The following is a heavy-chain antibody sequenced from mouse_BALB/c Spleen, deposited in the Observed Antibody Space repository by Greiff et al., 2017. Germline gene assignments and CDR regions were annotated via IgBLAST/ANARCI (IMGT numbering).Heavy chain of an antibody. CDR3: ARRGLRRDYYAMDY. D-gene: IGHD2-4*01. Sequence: QVTLKVSGPGILQPSQTLSLTCSFSGFSLSTSGMGVSWIRQPSGKGLEWLAHIYWDDDKRYNPSLKSRLTISKDTSSNQVFLKITSVDTADTATYYCARRGLRRDYYAMDYWGQGTSVTVSS. CDR2: IYWDDDK. J-gene: IGHJ4*01. V-gene: IGHV8-12*01. CDR1: GFSLSTSGMG.